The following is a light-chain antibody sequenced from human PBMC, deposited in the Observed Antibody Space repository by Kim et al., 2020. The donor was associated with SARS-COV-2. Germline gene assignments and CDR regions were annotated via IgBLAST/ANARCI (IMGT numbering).Light chain of an antibody. CDR2: QDS. J-gene: IGLJ1*01. CDR1: KLGDKY. CDR3: QAWDSSTHV. V-gene: IGLV3-1*01. Sequence: SYELIQPPSASVSPGQTASITCSGDKLGDKYACWYQQKPGQSPVLVIYQDSKRLSGTPERFSGSNSGNTATLTISGTPAMDEADYYCQAWDSSTHVFGTG.